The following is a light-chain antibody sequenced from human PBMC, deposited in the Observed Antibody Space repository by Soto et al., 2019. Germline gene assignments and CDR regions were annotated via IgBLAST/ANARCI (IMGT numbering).Light chain of an antibody. CDR1: QSISSW. Sequence: DIQMTQSPSTLSASVGDRVTITCRASQSISSWLAWYQQKPGTAPKLLIYTASTLESGVPSRFSGSGSGTEFTLTLSSLQPDDFATYYCQQYNSYPWTFGQGTKVEIK. CDR3: QQYNSYPWT. J-gene: IGKJ1*01. CDR2: TAS. V-gene: IGKV1-5*03.